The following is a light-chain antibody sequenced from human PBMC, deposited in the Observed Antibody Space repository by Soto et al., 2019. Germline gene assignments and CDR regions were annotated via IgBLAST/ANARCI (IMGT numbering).Light chain of an antibody. J-gene: IGKJ4*01. V-gene: IGKV1-27*01. Sequence: DIQMTQSPSSLYASLGDRVTITCRASQGIGVYLAWFQPKPGNVPKLLIYAASTLQSGVPSRFSGSGSGTDFTLTISSLQPEDVATYYCQKYNSAPLTFGGGTKLEIK. CDR3: QKYNSAPLT. CDR1: QGIGVY. CDR2: AAS.